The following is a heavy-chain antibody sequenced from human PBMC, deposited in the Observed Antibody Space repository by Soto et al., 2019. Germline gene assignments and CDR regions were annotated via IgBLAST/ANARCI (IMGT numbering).Heavy chain of an antibody. CDR3: ARRLKTIFGVVIPASGAFDI. V-gene: IGHV1-46*03. J-gene: IGHJ3*02. D-gene: IGHD3-3*01. Sequence: ASLKVACKAAGYTFTSYYMHCVRHTPGQGLELMGIINPSGGSTSYAQKFQGRVTMTRDTSTSTVYMELSSLRSEDTAVYYCARRLKTIFGVVIPASGAFDIWGQGTMVTVSS. CDR2: INPSGGST. CDR1: GYTFTSYY.